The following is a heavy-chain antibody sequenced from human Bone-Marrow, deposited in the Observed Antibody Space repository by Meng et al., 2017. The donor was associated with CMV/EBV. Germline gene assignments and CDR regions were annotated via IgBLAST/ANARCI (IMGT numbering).Heavy chain of an antibody. CDR2: ISSSGSTI. Sequence: LSLTCAASGFTFSSYEMNWVRQAPGKGLEWVSYISSSGSTIYYADSVKGRFTISRDNAKNSLYLQMNSLRAEDTAVYYCARDFTTSSWGQGTTVTVSS. J-gene: IGHJ6*02. D-gene: IGHD1-1*01. CDR3: ARDFTTSS. CDR1: GFTFSSYE. V-gene: IGHV3-48*03.